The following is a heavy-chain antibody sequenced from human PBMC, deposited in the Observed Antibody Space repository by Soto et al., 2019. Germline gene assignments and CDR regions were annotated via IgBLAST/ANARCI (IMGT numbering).Heavy chain of an antibody. CDR2: INNDGSNT. D-gene: IGHD2-21*01. Sequence: EVQLVESGGGLVQPGGSLRLSCAASGFTFSSYWMHWVRQPPGNGLVWVSRINNDGSNTAYADSVKGRFTISRDNAQSTLYLQMNSLRAEDTAVYYCARDPVIGNTDYGFDVWGQGTTVSVSS. CDR1: GFTFSSYW. CDR3: ARDPVIGNTDYGFDV. V-gene: IGHV3-74*01. J-gene: IGHJ6*02.